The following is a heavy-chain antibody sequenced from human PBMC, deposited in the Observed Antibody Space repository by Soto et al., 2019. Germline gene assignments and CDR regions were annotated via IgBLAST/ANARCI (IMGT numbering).Heavy chain of an antibody. CDR3: ARGSRALRYFDWLES. J-gene: IGHJ5*01. CDR1: GFTFSSYA. Sequence: QVQLVESGGGVVQPGRSLRLSCAASGFTFSSYAMHWVRQAPGKGLEWVAVISYDGSNKYYADSVKGRFTISRDNSKNTLYLQMNSLRAEDMAVYYCARGSRALRYFDWLESWGQGTLVTVSS. V-gene: IGHV3-30-3*01. CDR2: ISYDGSNK. D-gene: IGHD3-9*01.